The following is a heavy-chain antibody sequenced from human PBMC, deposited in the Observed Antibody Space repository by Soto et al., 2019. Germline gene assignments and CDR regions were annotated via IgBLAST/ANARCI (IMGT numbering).Heavy chain of an antibody. CDR3: ARHPERIAEIGWFDP. V-gene: IGHV3-48*01. D-gene: IGHD6-13*01. CDR2: ISSSSSTI. CDR1: GFTFSGYS. J-gene: IGHJ5*02. Sequence: GGSLRLSCAASGFTFSGYSMNWVRQAPGKGLEWVSYISSSSSTIYYADSVKGRFTISRDNAKNSLYLQMNSLRAEDTAVYYCARHPERIAEIGWFDPWGQGTLVTVSS.